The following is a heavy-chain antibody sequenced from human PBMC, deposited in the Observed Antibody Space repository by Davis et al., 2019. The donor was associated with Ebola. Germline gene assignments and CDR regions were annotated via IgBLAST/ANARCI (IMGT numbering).Heavy chain of an antibody. CDR1: GFTFSSYA. D-gene: IGHD3-3*01. CDR3: AKAPVRFLEWFTTDY. Sequence: GESLKISCAASGFTFSSYAMNWVRQAPGKGLVWVSRISGDGSTTSYADSVKGRFTISRDNSRNTLYLQMNSLRAEDTAVYYCAKAPVRFLEWFTTDYWGKGTLVTVSS. J-gene: IGHJ4*02. V-gene: IGHV3-23*01. CDR2: ISGDGSTT.